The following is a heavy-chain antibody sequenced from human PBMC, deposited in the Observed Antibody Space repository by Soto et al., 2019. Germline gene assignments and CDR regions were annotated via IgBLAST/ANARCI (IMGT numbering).Heavy chain of an antibody. J-gene: IGHJ3*02. CDR1: GYSFTSYW. V-gene: IGHV5-10-1*01. Sequence: GESLKISCKGSGYSFTSYWISWVRQMPGKGLEWMGRIDPSDSYTNYSPSFQGHVTISADKSISTAYLQWSSLKASDTAMYYCARPRYYDSSGYRAFDIWGQGTMVTVSS. D-gene: IGHD3-22*01. CDR3: ARPRYYDSSGYRAFDI. CDR2: IDPSDSYT.